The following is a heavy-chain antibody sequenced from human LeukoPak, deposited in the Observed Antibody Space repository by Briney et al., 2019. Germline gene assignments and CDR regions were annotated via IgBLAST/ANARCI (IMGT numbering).Heavy chain of an antibody. CDR3: ARAPTTVTSHGFDP. V-gene: IGHV1-2*02. D-gene: IGHD4-17*01. CDR2: INPNSGGT. CDR1: GYTFTGYY. J-gene: IGHJ5*02. Sequence: ASVKLSCKASGYTFTGYYMHWVRQAPGQGLEWMGWINPNSGGTNYAQKFQGRVTMTRDTSISTAYMELSRLRSDDTAVYYCARAPTTVTSHGFDPWGQGTLVTVSS.